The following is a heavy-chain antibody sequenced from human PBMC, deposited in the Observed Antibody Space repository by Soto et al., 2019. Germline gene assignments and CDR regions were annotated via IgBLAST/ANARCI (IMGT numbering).Heavy chain of an antibody. Sequence: SGGSLRLSCAASGFPFSAFLMHWLRQAPGKGLEWVALITPNGGTQYYADSVKGRFTISRDNSRNTLFLQMNSLSIDDTAVYYCARDKEQNLIHWFDPWGQGTLVTVSS. D-gene: IGHD6-13*01. V-gene: IGHV3-30*14. J-gene: IGHJ5*02. CDR1: GFPFSAFL. CDR3: ARDKEQNLIHWFDP. CDR2: ITPNGGTQ.